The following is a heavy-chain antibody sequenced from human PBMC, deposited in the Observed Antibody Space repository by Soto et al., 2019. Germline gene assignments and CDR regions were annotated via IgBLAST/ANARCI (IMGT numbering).Heavy chain of an antibody. J-gene: IGHJ6*04. CDR2: IIPIFGSA. CDR3: TGTIKLPYYHGMDV. CDR1: GGTLSSYA. D-gene: IGHD1-7*01. Sequence: QVQLVQSGAEVKKRGSSVTVSCKAPGGTLSSYAINWVRQSHGQGPEWMGGIIPIFGSANYAPKFQGRGTISADEATSTADREVSSLRSEDRAVYYCTGTIKLPYYHGMDVWEKGTTDTVS. V-gene: IGHV1-69*01.